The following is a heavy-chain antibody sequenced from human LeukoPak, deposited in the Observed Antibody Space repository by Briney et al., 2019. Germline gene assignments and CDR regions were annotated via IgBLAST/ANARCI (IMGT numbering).Heavy chain of an antibody. Sequence: GGSLRLSCAASGFTFSSYGMHWVRQAPGKGLEWGAVIWYDGSNKYYADSVKGRFTISRDNSKNTLYLQMNSLRAEDTAVYYCAKEAMVVTLDYWGQGTLVTVSS. CDR3: AKEAMVVTLDY. V-gene: IGHV3-33*06. D-gene: IGHD4-23*01. CDR2: IWYDGSNK. J-gene: IGHJ4*02. CDR1: GFTFSSYG.